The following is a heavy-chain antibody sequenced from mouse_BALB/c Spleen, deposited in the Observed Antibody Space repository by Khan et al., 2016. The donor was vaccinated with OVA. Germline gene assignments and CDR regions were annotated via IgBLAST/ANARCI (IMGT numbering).Heavy chain of an antibody. V-gene: IGHV1S135*01. CDR1: DYSFTSYY. CDR2: IDPFNGGT. CDR3: ARRALDY. J-gene: IGHJ4*01. Sequence: VQLKESGPELVKPGASVKISCKASDYSFTSYYMHWVKQSHGKSLEWIGCIDPFNGGTTYNQKFKGKATLTVDKSSSTAYMHLSTLTSEDSAVYYCARRALDYWGQGTSVTVSS.